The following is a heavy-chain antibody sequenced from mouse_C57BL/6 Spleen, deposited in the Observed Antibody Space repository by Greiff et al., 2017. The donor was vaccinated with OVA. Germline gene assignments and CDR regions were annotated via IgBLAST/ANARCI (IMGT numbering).Heavy chain of an antibody. D-gene: IGHD1-1*01. CDR2: ISYDGSN. V-gene: IGHV3-6*01. CDR1: GYSITSGYY. Sequence: VQLQQSGPGLVKPSQSLSLTCSVTGYSITSGYYWNWIRQFPGNKLEWMGYISYDGSNNYNPSLKNRISITRDTSKNQFFLKLNSVTTEDTATYYCASPGTTVVASPYFDVWGTGTTVTVSS. J-gene: IGHJ1*03. CDR3: ASPGTTVVASPYFDV.